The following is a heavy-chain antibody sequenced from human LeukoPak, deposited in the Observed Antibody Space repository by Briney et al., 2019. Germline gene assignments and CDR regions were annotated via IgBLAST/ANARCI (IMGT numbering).Heavy chain of an antibody. Sequence: GASVKVSCKASGYSFTNYYINWVRQAPGQGLEWMGVINPSGGSRSYAQKFQGRVTMTRDTSTSIVYMELSSLRSEDTAVYYCATSREGAFDYWGQGALVTVSS. V-gene: IGHV1-46*01. J-gene: IGHJ4*02. CDR3: ATSREGAFDY. CDR1: GYSFTNYY. CDR2: INPSGGSR. D-gene: IGHD1-26*01.